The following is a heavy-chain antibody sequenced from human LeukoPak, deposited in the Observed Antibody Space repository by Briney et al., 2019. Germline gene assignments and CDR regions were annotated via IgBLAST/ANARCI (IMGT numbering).Heavy chain of an antibody. CDR2: IYTSGST. Sequence: SSETLSLTCTVSGGSISSYYWSWIRQPAGKGLEWIGRIYTSGSTNYNPSLKSRVTMSVDTSKNQFSLKLSSVTAADTAVYYCARRGDGYNLRYFDYWGQGTLVTVSS. D-gene: IGHD5-24*01. CDR1: GGSISSYY. V-gene: IGHV4-4*07. J-gene: IGHJ4*02. CDR3: ARRGDGYNLRYFDY.